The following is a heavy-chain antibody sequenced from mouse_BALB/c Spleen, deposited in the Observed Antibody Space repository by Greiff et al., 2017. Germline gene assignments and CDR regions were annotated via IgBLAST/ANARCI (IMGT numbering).Heavy chain of an antibody. Sequence: VQLQQSGPGLVAPSQSLSITCTVSGFSLTSYGVHWVRQPPGKGLEWLGVIWAGGSTNYNSALMSRLSISKDNSKSQVFLKMNSLQTDDTAMYYCARDRDRLATVYFDYWGQGTTLTVSS. CDR2: IWAGGST. CDR1: GFSLTSYG. J-gene: IGHJ2*01. CDR3: ARDRDRLATVYFDY. V-gene: IGHV2-9*02. D-gene: IGHD3-3*01.